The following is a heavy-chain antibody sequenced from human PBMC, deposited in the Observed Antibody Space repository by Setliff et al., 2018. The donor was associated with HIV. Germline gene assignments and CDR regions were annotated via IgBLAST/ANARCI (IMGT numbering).Heavy chain of an antibody. J-gene: IGHJ5*02. Sequence: PSETLSLTCAVYGGSFSGYFWSWIRQPPGKGLEWIGEINDGGSTNYNPSLKSRVTISVEASKRQWSLKLNSVTAADTALYYCARATSPRPMVRGGWFDPWGQGTLVTVSS. V-gene: IGHV4-34*01. CDR1: GGSFSGYF. CDR3: ARATSPRPMVRGGWFDP. CDR2: INDGGST. D-gene: IGHD3-10*01.